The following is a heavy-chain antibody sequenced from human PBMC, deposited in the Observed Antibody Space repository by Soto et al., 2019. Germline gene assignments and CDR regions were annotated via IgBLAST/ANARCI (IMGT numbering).Heavy chain of an antibody. CDR1: GLAFRSYG. Sequence: PGGSLRLSCAASGLAFRSYGMHWVRQAPGKGLEYVSAISGDGLRTYYANVVKGRFTISRDNAKNSLYLQMNSLRAEDTAVYYCARDSGYSYGPLDYWGQGTLVTVSS. CDR3: ARDSGYSYGPLDY. CDR2: ISGDGLRT. D-gene: IGHD5-18*01. V-gene: IGHV3-64*01. J-gene: IGHJ4*02.